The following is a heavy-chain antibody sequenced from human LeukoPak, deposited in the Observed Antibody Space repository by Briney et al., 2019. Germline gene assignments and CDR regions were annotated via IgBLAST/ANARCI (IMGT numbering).Heavy chain of an antibody. Sequence: SETLSLTCIVSGGSISSYSWNWIRQSPGKGLEWVGYISHSGTTSYKSSLKSRVTISVDTSKNQLSLKLTSVTAADTAVYYCARWDDSAWAFGNWGPGTLVTVSS. CDR1: GGSISSYS. V-gene: IGHV4-59*08. D-gene: IGHD6-19*01. J-gene: IGHJ4*02. CDR3: ARWDDSAWAFGN. CDR2: ISHSGTT.